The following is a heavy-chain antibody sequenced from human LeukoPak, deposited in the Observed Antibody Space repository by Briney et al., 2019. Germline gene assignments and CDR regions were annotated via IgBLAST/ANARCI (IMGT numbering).Heavy chain of an antibody. D-gene: IGHD3-3*01. CDR3: ASSFSFRIFGVVLIQGGPYYMDV. CDR1: GFTFSSYS. CDR2: ISSSSSDI. V-gene: IGHV3-21*01. J-gene: IGHJ6*03. Sequence: GGSLRLSCAASGFTFSSYSMNWVRQAPGKGLEGVSSISSSSSDIYYADSGKGRFTISRDNAKDSLYLQMNSLTAEATAVYYCASSFSFRIFGVVLIQGGPYYMDVWGKGTTVTVSS.